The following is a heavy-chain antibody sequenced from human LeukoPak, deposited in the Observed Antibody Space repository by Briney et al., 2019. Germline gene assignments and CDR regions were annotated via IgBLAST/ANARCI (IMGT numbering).Heavy chain of an antibody. CDR1: GGSISSYY. CDR3: ARTTTVRGTYYMDV. J-gene: IGHJ6*03. D-gene: IGHD3-10*01. CDR2: IYYSGST. V-gene: IGHV4-59*01. Sequence: PSEPLSLTCTVSGGSISSYYWSWIRQPPGKGLEWIGYIYYSGSTNYNPSLKSRVTISVDTSKNRFSLKLRSVTAADTAVYYCARTTTVRGTYYMDVWGKGTTVTVSS.